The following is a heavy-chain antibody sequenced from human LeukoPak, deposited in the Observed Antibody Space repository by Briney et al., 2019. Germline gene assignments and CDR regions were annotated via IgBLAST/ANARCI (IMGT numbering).Heavy chain of an antibody. V-gene: IGHV1-8*01. CDR2: MNPNSGNT. D-gene: IGHD3-3*01. CDR1: GYTFTSYD. J-gene: IGHJ6*03. CDR3: ARGITIFGVVTRAYYYYMDV. Sequence: GASVKVSCKASGYTFTSYDINWVRQAPGQGLEWMGWMNPNSGNTGYAQKFQGRVTMTRNTSISTAYMELSSLRSEDTAVYYCARGITIFGVVTRAYYYYMDVWGKGTTVTVSS.